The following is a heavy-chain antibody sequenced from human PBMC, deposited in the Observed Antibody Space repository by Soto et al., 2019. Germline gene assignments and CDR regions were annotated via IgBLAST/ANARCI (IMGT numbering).Heavy chain of an antibody. D-gene: IGHD5-18*01. J-gene: IGHJ6*02. CDR2: ISAYNGNT. CDR1: GYTFTSYG. Sequence: ASVKVSCKASGYTFTSYGISWVRQAPGQGLEWMGWISAYNGNTKYAQKLQGRVTMTTDTSTSTAYMELSSLRSEDTAVYYCARGEDTAMEDYYYGMDVWGQGTTVTVSS. V-gene: IGHV1-18*01. CDR3: ARGEDTAMEDYYYGMDV.